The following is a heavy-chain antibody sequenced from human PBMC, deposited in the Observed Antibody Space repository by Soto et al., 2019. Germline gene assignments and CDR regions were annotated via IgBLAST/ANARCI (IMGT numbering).Heavy chain of an antibody. CDR1: GGSISSGGYY. CDR2: IYYSGST. V-gene: IGHV4-31*03. J-gene: IGHJ1*01. Sequence: QAQLQESGPGLVKLSQTLSLTCTVSGGSISSGGYYWSWIRKHPGKGLEWIGYIYYSGSTYYNPSLKSRVTISVDTSKNHFSLKLSAVTAADTAVYYCAREPGYGDPSTFQHWGQGTLVTVSS. D-gene: IGHD4-17*01. CDR3: AREPGYGDPSTFQH.